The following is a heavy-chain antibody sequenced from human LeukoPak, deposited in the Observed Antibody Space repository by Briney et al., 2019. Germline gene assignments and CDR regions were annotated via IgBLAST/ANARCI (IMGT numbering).Heavy chain of an antibody. CDR1: GGSFSGYY. CDR2: IYYSGST. V-gene: IGHV4-34*01. CDR3: ARLYDFWSGPFDY. D-gene: IGHD3-3*01. J-gene: IGHJ4*02. Sequence: TSETLSLTCAVYGGSFSGYYWSWIRQPPGKGLEWIGSIYYSGSTYYNPSLKSRVTISVDTSKNQFSLKLSSVTAADTAVYYCARLYDFWSGPFDYWGQGTLATVSS.